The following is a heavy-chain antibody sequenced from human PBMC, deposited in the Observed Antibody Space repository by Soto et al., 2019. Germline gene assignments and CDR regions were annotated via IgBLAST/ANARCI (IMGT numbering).Heavy chain of an antibody. V-gene: IGHV1-3*01. D-gene: IGHD6-13*01. CDR1: GYTFTSYA. CDR3: ARDVGYSSSWYDSYYSGMDV. J-gene: IGHJ6*02. CDR2: INAGNGNT. Sequence: ASVKVSCKASGYTFTSYAMHWVRQAPGQRLEWMGWINAGNGNTKYSQKFQGRVTITRDTSASTAYMELSSLRSEDTAVYYCARDVGYSSSWYDSYYSGMDVWGQGTKVTVSS.